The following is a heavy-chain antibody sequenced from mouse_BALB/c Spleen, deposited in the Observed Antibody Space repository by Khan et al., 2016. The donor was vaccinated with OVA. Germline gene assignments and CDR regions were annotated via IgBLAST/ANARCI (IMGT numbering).Heavy chain of an antibody. CDR2: TNPTNGRT. CDR1: GYTFTSYW. Sequence: QVQLQQSGAELVKAGASVKMSCKASGYTFTSYWMHWVKQRLGQGLEWFAETNPTNGRTYYNEKFKSKATLTVDKSSSTAYMLLSGPTCEYSAVYYCARIKKIVATYFDYWGQGTTLTVSS. CDR3: ARIKKIVATYFDY. J-gene: IGHJ2*01. V-gene: IGHV1S81*02. D-gene: IGHD1-1*01.